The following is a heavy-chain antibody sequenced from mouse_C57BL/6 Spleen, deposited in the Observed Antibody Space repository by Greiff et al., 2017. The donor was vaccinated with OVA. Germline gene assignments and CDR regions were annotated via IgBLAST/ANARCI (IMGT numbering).Heavy chain of an antibody. D-gene: IGHD4-1*01. Sequence: VKLQESGAELARPGASVKMSCKASGYTFTSYTMHWVKQRPGQGLKWIGYINPSSGYTKYNQKFKDKATLTADKSSSTAYMQLSSLTSEDSAVYYCARDWAYYFDYWGQGTTLTVSS. J-gene: IGHJ2*01. CDR1: GYTFTSYT. CDR3: ARDWAYYFDY. V-gene: IGHV1-4*01. CDR2: INPSSGYT.